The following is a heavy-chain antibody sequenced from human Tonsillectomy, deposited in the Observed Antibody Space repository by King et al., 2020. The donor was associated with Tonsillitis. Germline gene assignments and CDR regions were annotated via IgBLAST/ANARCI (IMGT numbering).Heavy chain of an antibody. Sequence: QLQESGPGLVKPSETLSLTCTVSGGPVSSYYWSWIRQPPGKGLEWIGYFYYSGSTNYSPSLKSRVTISADMSKNQLSLRLSSVTAADTAVYYCARDGGYCGGDCYSGCDLWGQGSLVIVSS. V-gene: IGHV4-59*02. J-gene: IGHJ5*02. CDR2: FYYSGST. D-gene: IGHD2-21*02. CDR1: GGPVSSYY. CDR3: ARDGGYCGGDCYSGCDL.